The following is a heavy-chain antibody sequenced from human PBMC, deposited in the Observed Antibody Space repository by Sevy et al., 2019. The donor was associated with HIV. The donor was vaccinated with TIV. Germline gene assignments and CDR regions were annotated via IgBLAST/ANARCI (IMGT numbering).Heavy chain of an antibody. V-gene: IGHV3-30*18. CDR3: AKSFHPYYDFWSGYPAFDP. CDR2: ISYDGSNK. CDR1: GFTFSSYG. Sequence: SLRLSCAASGFTFSSYGMHWVRQAPGKGLEWVAVISYDGSNKYYADSVKGRFTISRDNSKNTLYLQMNSLRAEDTAEYHCAKSFHPYYDFWSGYPAFDPWGQGTLVTVSS. D-gene: IGHD3-3*01. J-gene: IGHJ5*02.